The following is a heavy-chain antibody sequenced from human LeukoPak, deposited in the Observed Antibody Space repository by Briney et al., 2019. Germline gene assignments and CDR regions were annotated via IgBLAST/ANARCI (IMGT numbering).Heavy chain of an antibody. CDR1: GLTCSSDW. Sequence: PGGPLRRSCAASGLTCSSDWMHWVRQAPGKGLVWVSRINSDGSSTSYADSVKGRFTISRDNAKNTLYLQMNSLRAEDTAVYYCATGQGHGMDVWGQGTTVTVSS. V-gene: IGHV3-74*01. D-gene: IGHD1-14*01. CDR2: INSDGSST. CDR3: ATGQGHGMDV. J-gene: IGHJ6*02.